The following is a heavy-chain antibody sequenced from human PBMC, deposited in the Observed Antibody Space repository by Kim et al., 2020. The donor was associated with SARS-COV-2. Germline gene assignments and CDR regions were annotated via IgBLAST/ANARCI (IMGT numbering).Heavy chain of an antibody. CDR2: IHTDGTT. V-gene: IGHV3-53*01. CDR1: GFTVSDHY. D-gene: IGHD2-21*02. CDR3: RRGHWGDSPS. Sequence: GGSLRLSCAASGFTVSDHYLSWVRQAPGKGLEWISIIHTDGTTYYADSVMGRFTISSDTSKNTLYLQMNNLRAEDTAVYYCRRGHWGDSPSWGAGTRITISS. J-gene: IGHJ1*01.